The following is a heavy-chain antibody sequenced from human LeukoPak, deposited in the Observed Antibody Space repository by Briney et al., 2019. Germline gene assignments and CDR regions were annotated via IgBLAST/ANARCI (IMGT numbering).Heavy chain of an antibody. Sequence: GGSLRLSCAASGFTFSSYAMSWVRQAPGKVLEWVSAISGSGGSTYYAGSVKGRFTISRDNSKNTLYLQMNSLRAEDTAVYYCALSGLLYDSSGNDAFDIWGQGTMVTVSS. CDR3: ALSGLLYDSSGNDAFDI. J-gene: IGHJ3*02. D-gene: IGHD3-22*01. V-gene: IGHV3-23*01. CDR2: ISGSGGST. CDR1: GFTFSSYA.